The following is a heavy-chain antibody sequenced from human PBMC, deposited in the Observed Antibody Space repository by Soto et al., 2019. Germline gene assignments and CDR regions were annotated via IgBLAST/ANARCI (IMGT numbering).Heavy chain of an antibody. J-gene: IGHJ5*02. CDR1: GGSISSGGYY. CDR3: ARARGRITMVRGFINWFDP. V-gene: IGHV4-31*03. Sequence: QVQLQESGPGLVKPSQTLSLTCTVSGGSISSGGYYWSWIRQQPGKGLEWMGYIYYSGSTYYNTSLKSRVTISVDTSKNHFAPKLVSVTAADTAVYYCARARGRITMVRGFINWFDPWGQGTLVTVSS. D-gene: IGHD3-10*01. CDR2: IYYSGST.